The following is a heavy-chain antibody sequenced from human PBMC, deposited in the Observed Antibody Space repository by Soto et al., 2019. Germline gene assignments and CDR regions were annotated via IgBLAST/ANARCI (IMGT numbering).Heavy chain of an antibody. D-gene: IGHD5-18*01. J-gene: IGHJ4*02. V-gene: IGHV4-4*02. Sequence: SETLSLTCAVSGGSISSSNWWSWVRQPPGKGLEWIGEIYHSGSTNYNPSLKSRVTISVDKSKNQFSLKLSSVTAADTAVYYCARGWWIQLWGGYFDYWGQGTLVTVSS. CDR2: IYHSGST. CDR3: ARGWWIQLWGGYFDY. CDR1: GGSISSSNW.